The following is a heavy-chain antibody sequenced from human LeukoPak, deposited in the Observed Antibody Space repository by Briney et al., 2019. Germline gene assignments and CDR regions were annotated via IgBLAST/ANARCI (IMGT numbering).Heavy chain of an antibody. Sequence: GGSLRLSCATSGFTFSSNGVHWARQAPGKGLEWVAFMRSDGSHEEYAESVKGRFAISRDNSKNTVHLQMNSLRFEDTAAYYCAKAFGSGSYIIDHWGRGTLVTVSS. V-gene: IGHV3-30*02. CDR2: MRSDGSHE. D-gene: IGHD3-10*01. CDR3: AKAFGSGSYIIDH. CDR1: GFTFSSNG. J-gene: IGHJ4*02.